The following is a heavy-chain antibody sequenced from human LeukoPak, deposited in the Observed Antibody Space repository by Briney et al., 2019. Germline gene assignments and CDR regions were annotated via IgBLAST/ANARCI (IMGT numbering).Heavy chain of an antibody. J-gene: IGHJ6*02. CDR1: GFTFSSYG. CDR3: ARVNFWSGYSDLYYYYYGMDV. V-gene: IGHV3-7*01. Sequence: GGSLRLSCAASGFTFSSYGMHWVRQAPGKGLEWVANIKQDGSEKYYVDSVKGRFTISRDNAKNSLYLQMNSLRAEDTAVYYCARVNFWSGYSDLYYYYYGMDVWGQGTTVTVSS. CDR2: IKQDGSEK. D-gene: IGHD3-3*01.